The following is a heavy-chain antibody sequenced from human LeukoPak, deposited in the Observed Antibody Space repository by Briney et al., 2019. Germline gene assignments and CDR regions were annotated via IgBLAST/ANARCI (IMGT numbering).Heavy chain of an antibody. CDR3: AGGRANYYGSGSYTY. V-gene: IGHV3-23*01. CDR2: ISGSGGRT. CDR1: GFTFSTYA. J-gene: IGHJ4*02. Sequence: PGGSLRLSCAASGFTFSTYAMTWVRQAPGKGLEWVSAISGSGGRTYFADSVKGRFTISRDNSKNTLYLQMNSLRAEDTAVYYCAGGRANYYGSGSYTYWGQGTLVTVSS. D-gene: IGHD3-10*01.